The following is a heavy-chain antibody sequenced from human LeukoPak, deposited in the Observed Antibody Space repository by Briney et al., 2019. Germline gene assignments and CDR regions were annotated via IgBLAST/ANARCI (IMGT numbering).Heavy chain of an antibody. CDR1: GNYL. D-gene: IGHD2-2*01. V-gene: IGHV3-74*01. CDR2: INSDGSWT. J-gene: IGHJ4*02. Sequence: PGGSLRLSCAASGNYLMHWVRQAPGKGLVWVSHINSDGSWTGYADSVKGRFTISKDNAKNTVYLQMNNLRAEDTAVYYCVSFYETNWGRGTLVTVSS. CDR3: VSFYETN.